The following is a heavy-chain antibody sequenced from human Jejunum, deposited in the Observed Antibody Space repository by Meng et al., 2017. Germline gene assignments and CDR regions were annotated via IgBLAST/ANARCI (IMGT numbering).Heavy chain of an antibody. CDR3: AREARESHWLERLDI. V-gene: IGHV3-13*01. J-gene: IGHJ3*02. CDR1: GFTFSGYD. Sequence: GGSLRLSCAASGFTFSGYDLHWVRQGPGKGLEWVSAIGTGGDTYYSGSVKGRFTISRENAKNPLYLQMNSLRAGDTAVYYCAREARESHWLERLDIWGQGTMVTVSS. CDR2: IGTGGDT. D-gene: IGHD6-19*01.